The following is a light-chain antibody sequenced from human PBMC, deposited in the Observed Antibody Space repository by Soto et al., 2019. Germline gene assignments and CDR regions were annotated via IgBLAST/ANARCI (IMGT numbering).Light chain of an antibody. V-gene: IGKV3-20*01. CDR2: GAS. CDR1: QSINNRY. J-gene: IGKJ3*01. CDR3: QQFGSSPGFT. Sequence: EMVLTQSPGTLSLSPGERATLSCRASQSINNRYLAWYQQKPGQAPRLLIYGASSRATGIPDRFIGSGSGTDFTPTISSLEPEDFSVYYCQQFGSSPGFTFGTGTKVDSK.